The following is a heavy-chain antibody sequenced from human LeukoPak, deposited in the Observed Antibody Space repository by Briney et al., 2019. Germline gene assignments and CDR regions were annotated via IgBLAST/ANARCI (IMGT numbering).Heavy chain of an antibody. Sequence: SETLSLTCAVYGGSFSGYYWSWLRQPPGKGLEWIGEINHSGSTNYNPSLKSRVTISVDTSKNLFSLKLSSVTAADTAVYYCARWDQIVVVPAAIRGLYAFDIWGQGTMVTVSS. D-gene: IGHD2-2*01. V-gene: IGHV4-34*01. CDR1: GGSFSGYY. J-gene: IGHJ3*02. CDR2: INHSGST. CDR3: ARWDQIVVVPAAIRGLYAFDI.